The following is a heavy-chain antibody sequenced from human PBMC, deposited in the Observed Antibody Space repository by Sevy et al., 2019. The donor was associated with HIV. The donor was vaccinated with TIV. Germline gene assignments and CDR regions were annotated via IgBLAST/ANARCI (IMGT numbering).Heavy chain of an antibody. CDR1: GGTFSGHY. J-gene: IGHJ4*02. CDR3: VRGKLGATIEDKSFDY. CDR2: INHSGST. Sequence: SETLSLTCAVYGGTFSGHYWSWIRQPPGKGLEWIGQINHSGSTNYNPSLKSRVTISADTSKNQFSLKLSSVTGADTAVYYRVRGKLGATIEDKSFDYWGQGTLVTVSS. V-gene: IGHV4-34*01. D-gene: IGHD1-26*01.